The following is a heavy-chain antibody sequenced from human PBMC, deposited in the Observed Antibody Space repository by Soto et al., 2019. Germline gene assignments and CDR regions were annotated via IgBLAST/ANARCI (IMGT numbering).Heavy chain of an antibody. V-gene: IGHV4-34*01. D-gene: IGHD5-18*01. J-gene: IGHJ4*02. Sequence: QVPLQQWGAGLLKPSETLSLTCAVYGGSFSGYYWSWIRQPPGKGLEWIGEINPSGSTNYNPSLKSRVTISVDTSKNQFSLKLGSVTAADTAVYYCAIQPRGYSYCQRGLDYWGQGTLVTVSS. CDR3: AIQPRGYSYCQRGLDY. CDR2: INPSGST. CDR1: GGSFSGYY.